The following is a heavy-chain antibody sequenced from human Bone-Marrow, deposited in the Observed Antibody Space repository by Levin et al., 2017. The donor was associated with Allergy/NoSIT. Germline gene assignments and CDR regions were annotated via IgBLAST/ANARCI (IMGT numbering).Heavy chain of an antibody. CDR1: GFPFSSYG. J-gene: IGHJ4*02. Sequence: QAGGSLRLSCTASGFPFSSYGMHWVRQGPGKGLEWVAYIWYDGSNTYYADSVQGRFTISRDNSKNTVYLQMNSLRDDDTATYYCARDRSGSYLWFWGQGTLVTVSA. CDR2: IWYDGSNT. D-gene: IGHD3-10*01. CDR3: ARDRSGSYLWF. V-gene: IGHV3-33*01.